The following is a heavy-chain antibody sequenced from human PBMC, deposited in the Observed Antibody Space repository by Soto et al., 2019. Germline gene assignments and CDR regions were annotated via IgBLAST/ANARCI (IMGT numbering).Heavy chain of an antibody. Sequence: QVQLQQWGAGLLKPSETMSLTCAVYGGSFSGYYWSWIRQPPGKGLEWIGEINHSGSTNYNPSLKSRVTLSVDTSKNQFSLELSSVTAADTAVYCCARGNTGYSGYDYRPPFDDWGQGTLVTVSS. CDR3: ARGNTGYSGYDYRPPFDD. D-gene: IGHD5-12*01. V-gene: IGHV4-34*01. J-gene: IGHJ4*02. CDR2: INHSGST. CDR1: GGSFSGYY.